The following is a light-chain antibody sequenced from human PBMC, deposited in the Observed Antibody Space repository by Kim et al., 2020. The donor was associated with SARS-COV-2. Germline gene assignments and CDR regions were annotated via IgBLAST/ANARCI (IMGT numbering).Light chain of an antibody. Sequence: QRVTISCSGTSSNIGTNSVHWYQQLPGTAPKVLLYTDDQRPSGVPDRFSGSRSGTSASLAISGLQSEDEADYYCAAWDDSLNGLWVFGGGTQLTVL. J-gene: IGLJ3*02. CDR3: AAWDDSLNGLWV. CDR1: SSNIGTNS. V-gene: IGLV1-44*01. CDR2: TDD.